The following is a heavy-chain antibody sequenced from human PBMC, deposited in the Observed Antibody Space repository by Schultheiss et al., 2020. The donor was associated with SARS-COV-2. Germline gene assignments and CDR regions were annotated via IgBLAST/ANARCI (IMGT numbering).Heavy chain of an antibody. D-gene: IGHD6-13*01. J-gene: IGHJ2*01. V-gene: IGHV4-34*01. Sequence: GSLRLSCAAYGGSFSGYYWSWSRQPPGKGLEWFGEINHSGSTNYNPSLKSRVTISVDTSKNQFSLKLSSVTAADTAVYYCARGTPYSSSWPYWYFDLWGRGTLVTVSS. CDR3: ARGTPYSSSWPYWYFDL. CDR1: GGSFSGYY. CDR2: INHSGST.